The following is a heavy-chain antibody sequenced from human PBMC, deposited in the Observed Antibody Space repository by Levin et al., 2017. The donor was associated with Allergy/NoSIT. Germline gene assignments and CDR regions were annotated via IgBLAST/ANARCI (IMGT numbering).Heavy chain of an antibody. J-gene: IGHJ4*02. D-gene: IGHD3-10*01. Sequence: SQTLSLTCTVSGGSFITSSYFWAWIRQPPGKGLEWLGRIYYSGPPFYNPSLKSRLTISIDTSTNQFSLKLRSVTAADTAVYYCARHTALLWFEELVFDSWGQGNLVAVSS. CDR1: GGSFITSSYF. V-gene: IGHV4-39*01. CDR3: ARHTALLWFEELVFDS. CDR2: IYYSGPP.